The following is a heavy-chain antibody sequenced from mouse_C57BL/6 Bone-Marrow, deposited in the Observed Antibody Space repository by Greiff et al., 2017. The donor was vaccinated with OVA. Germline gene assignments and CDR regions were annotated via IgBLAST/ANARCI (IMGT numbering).Heavy chain of an antibody. Sequence: QVQLQQPGAELVRPGSSVKLSCKASGYTFTSYWMHWVKQRPIQGLEWIGNIDPSDSETNYNQKFKDKATLTVDKSSSTAYMQLSSLTSEDSAVYYCARAPLQQSMDYWGQGTSVTVSS. J-gene: IGHJ4*01. CDR3: ARAPLQQSMDY. CDR1: GYTFTSYW. D-gene: IGHD6-1*01. V-gene: IGHV1-52*01. CDR2: IDPSDSET.